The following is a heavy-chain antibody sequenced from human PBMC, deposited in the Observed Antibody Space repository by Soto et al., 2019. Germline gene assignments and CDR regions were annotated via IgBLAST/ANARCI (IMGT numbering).Heavy chain of an antibody. CDR1: GFTLSNYE. CDR3: AREPETYRGSDLGIEF. V-gene: IGHV3-48*03. CDR2: ISSSGKTI. D-gene: IGHD5-12*01. J-gene: IGHJ4*02. Sequence: GSLSLSCAASGFTLSNYEMVWVRQAPGKGLEWVSYISSSGKTIYYADSVKGRFTISRDNAKNSLYLQMNSLRTEDTAVYYCAREPETYRGSDLGIEFWGQGTVVTVSS.